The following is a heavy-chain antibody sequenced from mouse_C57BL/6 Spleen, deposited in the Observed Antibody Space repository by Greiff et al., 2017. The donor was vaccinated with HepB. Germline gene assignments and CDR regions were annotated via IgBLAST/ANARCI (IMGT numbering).Heavy chain of an antibody. CDR3: ASGPSGYYFDY. CDR2: IHPNSGST. J-gene: IGHJ2*01. D-gene: IGHD6-1*01. V-gene: IGHV1-64*01. Sequence: VKLQQPGAELVKPGASVKLSCKASGYTFTSYWMHWVKQRPGQGLEWIGMIHPNSGSTNYNEKFKSKATLTVDKSSSTAYMQLSSLTSEDSAVYYCASGPSGYYFDYWGQGTTLTVSS. CDR1: GYTFTSYW.